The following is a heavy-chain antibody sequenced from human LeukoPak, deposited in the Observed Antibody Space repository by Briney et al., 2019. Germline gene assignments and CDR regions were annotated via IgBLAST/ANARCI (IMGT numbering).Heavy chain of an antibody. CDR2: IYHSGST. CDR3: ARNGYGSGSYYNR. Sequence: PSETLSLTCAVSGGSFSNGDYGWTWLRQPPGKGLEWIGYIYHSGSTFYNPSLKSRVTISVDTSKNQFSLKLSSVTAADTAVYYCARNGYGSGSYYNRWGQGTLVTVSS. CDR1: GGSFSNGDYG. V-gene: IGHV4-30-4*01. J-gene: IGHJ4*02. D-gene: IGHD3-10*01.